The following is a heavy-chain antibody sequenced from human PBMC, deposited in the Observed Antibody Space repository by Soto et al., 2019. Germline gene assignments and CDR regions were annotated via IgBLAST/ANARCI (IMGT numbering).Heavy chain of an antibody. D-gene: IGHD6-19*01. CDR1: GFSFGTFV. Sequence: GSLRLSCAASGFSFGTFVMTWFRQAPGGGLEWVASITDSGYTASYAETVEGRFTVSRDNSKNKLHLQMNDLRAEDTATYYCAKNGQWLATPPEAWGQGTLVTVSS. J-gene: IGHJ4*02. CDR2: ITDSGYTA. CDR3: AKNGQWLATPPEA. V-gene: IGHV3-23*01.